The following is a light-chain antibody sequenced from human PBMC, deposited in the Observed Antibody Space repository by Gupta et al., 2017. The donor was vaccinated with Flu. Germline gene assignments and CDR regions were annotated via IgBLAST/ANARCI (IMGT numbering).Light chain of an antibody. CDR1: QSIGGT. Sequence: EIVLTQSPEFQSVTPKEKVTITCRASQSIGGTLHWYQQKPDQSPKLLIRYASQSFSGVPSRFSGSGSGTDFTLTINSLEAEDAATYYCQQTSDLPWTVGQGTKVEIK. J-gene: IGKJ1*01. CDR3: QQTSDLPWT. V-gene: IGKV6-21*01. CDR2: YAS.